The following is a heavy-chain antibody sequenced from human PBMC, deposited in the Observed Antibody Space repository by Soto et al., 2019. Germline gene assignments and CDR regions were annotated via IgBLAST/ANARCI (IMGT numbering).Heavy chain of an antibody. V-gene: IGHV3-30*18. CDR2: ISYDGSNK. Sequence: HPGGSLRLSCAASGFTFSSYGMHWVRQAPGKGLEWVAVISYDGSNKYYADSVKGRFTISRDNSKNTLYLQMNSLRAEDTAVYYCAKDLIVVVPAAMDYYYGMDVWGQGTTVTVSS. CDR1: GFTFSSYG. J-gene: IGHJ6*02. CDR3: AKDLIVVVPAAMDYYYGMDV. D-gene: IGHD2-2*01.